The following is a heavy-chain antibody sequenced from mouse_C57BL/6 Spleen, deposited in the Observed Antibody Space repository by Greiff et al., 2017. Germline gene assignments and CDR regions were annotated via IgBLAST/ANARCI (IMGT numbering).Heavy chain of an antibody. Sequence: EVKLVESGGDLVKPGGSLKLSCAASGFTFSSYGMSWVRQTPDKRLEWVATISSGGSYTYYPDSVKGRFTISRDNAKNTLYLQVSSLKSEDTAMYYCATPDFAGYWGQGTTLTVSS. CDR1: GFTFSSYG. CDR3: ATPDFAGY. J-gene: IGHJ2*01. CDR2: ISSGGSYT. V-gene: IGHV5-6*01.